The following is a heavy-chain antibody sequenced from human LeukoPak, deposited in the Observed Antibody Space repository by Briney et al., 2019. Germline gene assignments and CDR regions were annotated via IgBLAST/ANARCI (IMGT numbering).Heavy chain of an antibody. V-gene: IGHV1-8*01. D-gene: IGHD6-19*01. CDR3: ARGQIAVAASDAFDI. CDR2: MNPNSGNT. Sequence: ASVTVSCKASGYTFTSYDINWVRQAPGQGLEWMGWMNPNSGNTVYAQKFQGRVTMTRNTSISTAYMELSSLRSEDTAVYYCARGQIAVAASDAFDIWGQGTMVTVSS. J-gene: IGHJ3*02. CDR1: GYTFTSYD.